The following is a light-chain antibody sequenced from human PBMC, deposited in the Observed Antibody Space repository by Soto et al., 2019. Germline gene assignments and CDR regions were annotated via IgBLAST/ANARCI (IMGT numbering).Light chain of an antibody. Sequence: EIVLTQSPGTLSLSPGERATLSCRSSQSISNYLAWYQHKPGQAPMLLIDDASNRATGIPARFSGTGSGTDFTLTISSLEPEDFTVYYCQHLRAFGQGTRLEIK. CDR3: QHLRA. J-gene: IGKJ5*01. CDR1: QSISNY. CDR2: DAS. V-gene: IGKV3-11*01.